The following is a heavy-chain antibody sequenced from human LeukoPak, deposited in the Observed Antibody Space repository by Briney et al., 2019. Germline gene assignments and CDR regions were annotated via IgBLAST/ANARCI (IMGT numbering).Heavy chain of an antibody. CDR3: ARLTGTTGFDY. D-gene: IGHD1-1*01. CDR2: IKQDGSDK. J-gene: IGHJ4*02. CDR1: GFPFSSYW. Sequence: GGSLRLSCAASGFPFSSYWMSWVRQAPGKGLEWVANIKQDGSDKYYVDSVKGRFTISRDNAKSSLYLQLNGLRADDTAVYYCARLTGTTGFDYWGQGTLVTVSS. V-gene: IGHV3-7*01.